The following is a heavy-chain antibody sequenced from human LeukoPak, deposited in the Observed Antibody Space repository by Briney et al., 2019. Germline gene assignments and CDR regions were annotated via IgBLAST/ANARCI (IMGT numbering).Heavy chain of an antibody. CDR3: LAVAGTSRRRATAGAFDI. D-gene: IGHD6-19*01. CDR1: GYTFTSYY. CDR2: INAQGGST. Sequence: ASVKVSCKASGYTFTSYYMHWVRQAPGQGLEWMGIINAQGGSTSYAQKFQGRVTMTRDTSTSTVYMELSSLRSEDTAVYYCLAVAGTSRRRATAGAFDIWGQGTMVTVSS. V-gene: IGHV1-46*01. J-gene: IGHJ3*02.